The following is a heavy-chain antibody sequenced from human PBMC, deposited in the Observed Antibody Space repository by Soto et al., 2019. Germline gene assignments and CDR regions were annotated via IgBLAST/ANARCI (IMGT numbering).Heavy chain of an antibody. Sequence: QVQLVESGGVVVQPGRSLRLSCAGSGFTFSNYDMHWVRQAPGKGLEWVAAVLYDGSSEYYADSVKGRFTISRDNSKNTMYLQMNSLRADAPAVYYCARDRNSRPTGGGLAWGQGTLVTVSS. CDR1: GFTFSNYD. V-gene: IGHV3-33*01. D-gene: IGHD4-4*01. J-gene: IGHJ4*02. CDR3: ARDRNSRPTGGGLA. CDR2: VLYDGSSE.